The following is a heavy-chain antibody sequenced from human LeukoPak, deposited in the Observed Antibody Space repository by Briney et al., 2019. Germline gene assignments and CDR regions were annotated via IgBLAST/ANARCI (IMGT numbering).Heavy chain of an antibody. V-gene: IGHV3-33*08. J-gene: IGHJ4*02. CDR2: IWHDGSDK. CDR1: GFTFSSYS. Sequence: PGGSLRLSCAASGFTFSSYSMNWVRQAPGKGLEWVAIIWHDGSDKYYADSVEGRFTISRDSSKNTLYLQMNSLRAKDTAVYYCARDTPSGNFDFWGQGTLVTVSS. CDR3: ARDTPSGNFDF.